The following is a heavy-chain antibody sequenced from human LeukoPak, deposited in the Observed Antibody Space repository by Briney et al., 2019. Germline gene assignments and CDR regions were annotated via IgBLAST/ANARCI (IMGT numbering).Heavy chain of an antibody. J-gene: IGHJ5*02. D-gene: IGHD6-13*01. Sequence: GGSLRLSCAASGFTSSSYAMSWVRQAPGKGLEWVSAISGSGGSTYYADSVKGRFTISRDNSKNTLYLQMNSLRAEDTAVYYCAKDISSSSWYSIPNWFDPWGQGTLVTVSS. CDR1: GFTSSSYA. CDR3: AKDISSSSWYSIPNWFDP. CDR2: ISGSGGST. V-gene: IGHV3-23*01.